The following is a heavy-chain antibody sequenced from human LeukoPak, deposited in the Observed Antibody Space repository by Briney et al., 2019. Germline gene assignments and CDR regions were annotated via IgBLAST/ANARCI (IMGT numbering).Heavy chain of an antibody. V-gene: IGHV4-61*02. J-gene: IGHJ4*02. D-gene: IGHD3-22*01. Sequence: PSETLSLTCTVSGGSISSGNYYWSWLRQPAGKGLEWIVRIWADGAPTYRPSLKSRVTISVDTSKNQFSLRLNSVTAADTAVYYCARGRDSRGYQFMGFDSWGQGTLVTVSS. CDR1: GGSISSGNYY. CDR3: ARGRDSRGYQFMGFDS. CDR2: IWADGAP.